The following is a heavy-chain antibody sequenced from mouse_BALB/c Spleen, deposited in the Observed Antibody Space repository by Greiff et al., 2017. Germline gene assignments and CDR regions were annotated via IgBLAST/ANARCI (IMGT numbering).Heavy chain of an antibody. Sequence: EVQVVESGGGLVQPGGSLKLSCAASGFTFSSYGMSWVRQTPDKRLELVATINSNGGSTYYPDSVKGRFTISRDNAKNTLYLQMSSLKSEDTAMYYCARDRSFAYWGQGTLVTVSA. J-gene: IGHJ3*01. D-gene: IGHD1-1*01. CDR2: INSNGGST. CDR1: GFTFSSYG. V-gene: IGHV5-6-3*01. CDR3: ARDRSFAY.